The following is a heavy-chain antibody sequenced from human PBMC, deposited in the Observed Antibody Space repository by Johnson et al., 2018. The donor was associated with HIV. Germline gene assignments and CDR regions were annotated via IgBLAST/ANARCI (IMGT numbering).Heavy chain of an antibody. CDR2: LWHDGSNK. CDR1: GFTLSNYG. CDR3: ARRGWELWTTQNAFDI. V-gene: IGHV3-33*01. D-gene: IGHD4-23*01. J-gene: IGHJ3*02. Sequence: QEQLVESGGGVVQPGGSLRLSCAASGFTLSNYGMPWVRQAPGTGLEWVAVLWHDGSNKYYAASVKGHFPISRDNSKTTLYLQMNSLRAEDTVVYYCARRGWELWTTQNAFDIWGQGTMVTVSS.